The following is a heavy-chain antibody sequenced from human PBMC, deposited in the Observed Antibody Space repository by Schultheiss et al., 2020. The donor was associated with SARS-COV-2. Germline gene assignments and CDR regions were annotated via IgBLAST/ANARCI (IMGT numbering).Heavy chain of an antibody. D-gene: IGHD3-10*01. CDR3: ARVGRVRGVIDDP. CDR1: GYTFTSYG. CDR2: MNPNSGNT. J-gene: IGHJ5*02. V-gene: IGHV1-8*02. Sequence: ASVKVSCKASGYTFTSYGISWVRQAPGQGLEWMGWMNPNSGNTGYAQKFQGRVTMTRNTSISTAYMELSSLRSEDTAVYYCARVGRVRGVIDDPWGQGTLVTVSS.